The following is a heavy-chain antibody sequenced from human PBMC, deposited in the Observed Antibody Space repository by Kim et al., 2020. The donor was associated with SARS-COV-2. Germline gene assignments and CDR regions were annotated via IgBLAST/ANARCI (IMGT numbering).Heavy chain of an antibody. D-gene: IGHD3-10*01. CDR2: IYYSRCT. CDR1: GGSISSSSYY. CDR3: ARQTMVRGVIITRRFDY. Sequence: SETLSLTCTVSGGSISSSSYYWGWIRQPPGKGLEWIGSIYYSRCTYYNPSLKSRVTIYVDTSKNQFSLKLSSVTAADTAVYYCARQTMVRGVIITRRFDYWGQGTLVTVSS. V-gene: IGHV4-39*01. J-gene: IGHJ4*02.